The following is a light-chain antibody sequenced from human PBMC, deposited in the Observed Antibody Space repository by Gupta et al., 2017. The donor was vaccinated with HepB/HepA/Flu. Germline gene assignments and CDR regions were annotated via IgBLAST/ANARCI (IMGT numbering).Light chain of an antibody. CDR2: AAS. CDR3: QRPGT. CDR1: QGTSSY. Sequence: DIQLTQYPSFLSASVGDRVTITCRASQGTSSYLAWYQQKPGKAPKLLIYAASTLQSGVPSRFSGSGSGTEFTLTISSLQPEDSATYYCQRPGTFGQGTKLEIK. J-gene: IGKJ2*01. V-gene: IGKV1-9*01.